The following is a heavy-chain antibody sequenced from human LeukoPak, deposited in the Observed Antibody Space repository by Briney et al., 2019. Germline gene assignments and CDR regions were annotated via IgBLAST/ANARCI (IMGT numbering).Heavy chain of an antibody. J-gene: IGHJ4*02. D-gene: IGHD6-6*01. CDR3: ARGILSARPGSFDY. CDR1: GYTFNEYY. CDR2: LNPNNGGT. Sequence: ASVKVSCKASGYTFNEYYLHWIRQAPGQGLEWMGWLNPNNGGTSDAQKFQGRISMTRDMSISTAYMELSRLRSDDTAVYYCARGILSARPGSFDYWGQGTLVTVSS. V-gene: IGHV1-2*02.